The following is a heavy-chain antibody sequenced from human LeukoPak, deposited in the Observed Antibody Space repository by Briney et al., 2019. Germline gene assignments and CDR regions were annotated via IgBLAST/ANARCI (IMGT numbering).Heavy chain of an antibody. Sequence: SQTLSLTCAISGDSVSSNSAAWNWIRQSPSRGLEWLGRTYYRSKWYNDYAVSVKSRIIFNPDTSKNQFSLQLNSVTPEDTAVYYCARDSITGRRGGRGYNWFDPWGQGTLVTVSS. CDR3: ARDSITGRRGGRGYNWFDP. J-gene: IGHJ5*02. V-gene: IGHV6-1*01. D-gene: IGHD5-24*01. CDR1: GDSVSSNSAA. CDR2: TYYRSKWYN.